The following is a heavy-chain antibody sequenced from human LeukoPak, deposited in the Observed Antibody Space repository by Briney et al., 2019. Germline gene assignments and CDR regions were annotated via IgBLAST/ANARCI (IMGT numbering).Heavy chain of an antibody. CDR2: ISFDGKN. Sequence: GRSLRLSCAASGFTFSTYGMHWVRQAPGKGLEGVAIISFDGKNDYADSVKGRFTISRDNAKNSLYLQMNSLRAEDTAVYFCARDWMDSSSSETFDFWGQGTMVTVSS. V-gene: IGHV3-30*03. J-gene: IGHJ3*01. CDR3: ARDWMDSSSSETFDF. CDR1: GFTFSTYG. D-gene: IGHD6-6*01.